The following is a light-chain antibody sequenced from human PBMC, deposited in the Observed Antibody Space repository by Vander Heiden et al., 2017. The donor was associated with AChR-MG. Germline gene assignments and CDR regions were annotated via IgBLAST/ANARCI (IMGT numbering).Light chain of an antibody. Sequence: QSVLTQPPSVSGAPGPRVTISCPGSSSNIGAGYDVHWYQQLPGTATKLLIYGNSNRPSGVPDRFSGSKSGTSASLASTGLQAEDEADYYCQSYDSSLSGRVFGGGTKLTVL. CDR3: QSYDSSLSGRV. V-gene: IGLV1-40*01. J-gene: IGLJ2*01. CDR2: GNS. CDR1: SSNIGAGYD.